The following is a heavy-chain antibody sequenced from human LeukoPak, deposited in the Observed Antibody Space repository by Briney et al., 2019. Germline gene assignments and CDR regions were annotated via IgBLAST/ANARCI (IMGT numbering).Heavy chain of an antibody. D-gene: IGHD6-13*01. J-gene: IGHJ6*02. CDR1: GFTFGDYA. V-gene: IGHV3-49*04. Sequence: TGRSLRLSCTASGFTFGDYAMGWVRQAPGKGLEWVGFIRSKVFGGTTEYAASVKGRFTISRDDSKSIAYLQMNSLKTGDTAVYYCARDLVAAAASNYYYYGVDVWGQGTTVTVSS. CDR3: ARDLVAAAASNYYYYGVDV. CDR2: IRSKVFGGTT.